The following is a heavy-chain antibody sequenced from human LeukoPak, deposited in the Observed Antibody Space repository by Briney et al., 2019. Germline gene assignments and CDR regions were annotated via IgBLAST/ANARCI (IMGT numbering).Heavy chain of an antibody. CDR3: ARVKGGSGWIFDY. Sequence: PSETLSLTCTVSGGSLTGYYWSWIRQPPGKGLEWIAYVYYTGRTLYNPSLESRVTISVDTSKTQISLKLTSVTAADTAVFYCARVKGGSGWIFDYWGQGTLVTVSS. J-gene: IGHJ4*02. CDR2: VYYTGRT. CDR1: GGSLTGYY. V-gene: IGHV4-59*08. D-gene: IGHD6-19*01.